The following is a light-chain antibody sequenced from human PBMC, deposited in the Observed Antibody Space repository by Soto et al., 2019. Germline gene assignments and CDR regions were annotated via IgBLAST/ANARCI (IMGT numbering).Light chain of an antibody. CDR2: AAS. Sequence: DIQMTQSPTSLSASVGDRVTITCRASQGIRNFVAWYQQKPGKAPKLLIYAASTLQSGVPSRFSGSGSGTDFTLTSNRLQPEYVATYSCQNYSSVPVFGPGTKVEIK. J-gene: IGKJ3*01. CDR1: QGIRNF. V-gene: IGKV1-27*01. CDR3: QNYSSVPV.